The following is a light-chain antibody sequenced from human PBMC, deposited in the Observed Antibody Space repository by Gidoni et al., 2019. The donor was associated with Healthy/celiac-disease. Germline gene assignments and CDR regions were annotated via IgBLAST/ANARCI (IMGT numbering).Light chain of an antibody. CDR3: ISYTSGSTYV. Sequence: QSALTQPASVSGSPEQSITISCTGTSSDVGGYNYVSWYQQHPGNAPKLMLYDVSNRPSVFSNRFSGSNSGNTASLTISGLQAEDEADYFCISYTSGSTYVFGTGTKVTVL. J-gene: IGLJ1*01. CDR2: DVS. V-gene: IGLV2-14*03. CDR1: SSDVGGYNY.